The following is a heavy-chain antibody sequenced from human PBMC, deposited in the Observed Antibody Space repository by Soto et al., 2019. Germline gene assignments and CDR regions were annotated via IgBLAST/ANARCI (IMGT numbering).Heavy chain of an antibody. V-gene: IGHV3-30*18. CDR2: ISYDGSNK. CDR3: AKGRGDYYYYYGMDV. CDR1: GFTFSSYG. Sequence: PGGSLRLSCAASGFTFSSYGMHWVRQAPGKGLEWVAVISYDGSNKYYADSVKGRFTISRDNSKNTLYLQMNSLRAEDTAVYYCAKGRGDYYYYYGMDVWGQGTTVTV. J-gene: IGHJ6*02. D-gene: IGHD2-21*02.